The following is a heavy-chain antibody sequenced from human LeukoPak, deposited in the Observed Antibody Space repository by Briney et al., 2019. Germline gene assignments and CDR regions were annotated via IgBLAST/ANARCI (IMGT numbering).Heavy chain of an antibody. CDR3: ARGGWYPESFEH. J-gene: IGHJ1*01. CDR1: GGSFSGYY. Sequence: SETLSLTCAVYGGSFSGYYWSWIRQPPEKGLEWIGEINHSGSTNYNPSLKSRVTISVDTSKNQFSLKLSSVTAADTAVYYCARGGWYPESFEHWGQGALVTVSS. CDR2: INHSGST. V-gene: IGHV4-34*01. D-gene: IGHD6-19*01.